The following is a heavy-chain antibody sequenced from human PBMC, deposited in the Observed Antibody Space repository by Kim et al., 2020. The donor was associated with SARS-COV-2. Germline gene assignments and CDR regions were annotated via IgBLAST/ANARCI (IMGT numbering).Heavy chain of an antibody. D-gene: IGHD6-13*01. CDR2: INHSGST. CDR3: AISAETTAAGFN. Sequence: SETLSLTCAVYGGSFSGYYWSWIRQPPGKGLEWIGEINHSGSTNYNPSLKSRVTISVDTSKNQFSLKLSSVTAADTAVYYCAISAETTAAGFNWGQGTLVTVSS. J-gene: IGHJ4*02. CDR1: GGSFSGYY. V-gene: IGHV4-34*01.